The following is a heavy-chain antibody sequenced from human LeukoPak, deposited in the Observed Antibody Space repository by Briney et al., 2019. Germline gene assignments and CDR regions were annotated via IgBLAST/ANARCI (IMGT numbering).Heavy chain of an antibody. CDR3: ATRGRGYSGYGRLYYFDY. CDR2: INHSGST. Sequence: SETLSLTCAVYGGSFSGYYWSWIRQPPGKGLEWIGEINHSGSTNYNPSLKSRVTISVDTSKNQFSLKLSSVTAADTAVYYCATRGRGYSGYGRLYYFDYWGQETLVTVSS. D-gene: IGHD5-12*01. CDR1: GGSFSGYY. J-gene: IGHJ4*02. V-gene: IGHV4-34*01.